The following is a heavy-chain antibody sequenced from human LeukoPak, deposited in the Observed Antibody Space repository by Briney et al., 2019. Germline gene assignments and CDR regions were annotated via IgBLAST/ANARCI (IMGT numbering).Heavy chain of an antibody. J-gene: IGHJ5*02. Sequence: KSSQTLSLTCTVSGGSISSGGYYWSWIRQHPGKGLEWIGYIHYNGNTYYNPSLKSRVTISVDTSKNHFSLKLSSVTAADTAVFYCARGAMGGANWFDPWGQGTLVTVSS. D-gene: IGHD5-18*01. V-gene: IGHV4-31*03. CDR1: GGSISSGGYY. CDR3: ARGAMGGANWFDP. CDR2: IHYNGNT.